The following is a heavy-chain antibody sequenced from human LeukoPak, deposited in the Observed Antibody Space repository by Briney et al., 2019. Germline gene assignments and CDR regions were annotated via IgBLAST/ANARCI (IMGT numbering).Heavy chain of an antibody. Sequence: ASVKVSCKSSGYTFTSYGISWVRPAPGQGLEWMGWISAYNGNTNYAQKLQGTATMTTNKSPSTAYMALRSLRSDDTAVYYCARGVGSYSSPGDWGQGTLVTVSS. CDR1: GYTFTSYG. V-gene: IGHV1-18*01. D-gene: IGHD1-26*01. CDR2: ISAYNGNT. CDR3: ARGVGSYSSPGD. J-gene: IGHJ4*02.